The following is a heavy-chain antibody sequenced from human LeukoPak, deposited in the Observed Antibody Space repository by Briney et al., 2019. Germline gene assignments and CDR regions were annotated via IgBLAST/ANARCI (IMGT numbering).Heavy chain of an antibody. J-gene: IGHJ4*02. CDR3: AKDLYYCGGDYYEPFDY. Sequence: SGGSLRLSCAAPGFTFSSYGMHWVRQAPGKGLEWVAFIRFDGSNKYYAASVKGRFTIPKNNSKNTLYLQMNSLRAEDTAVYYCAKDLYYCGGDYYEPFDYSGQGTLVTVSS. CDR1: GFTFSSYG. D-gene: IGHD2-21*01. V-gene: IGHV3-30*02. CDR2: IRFDGSNK.